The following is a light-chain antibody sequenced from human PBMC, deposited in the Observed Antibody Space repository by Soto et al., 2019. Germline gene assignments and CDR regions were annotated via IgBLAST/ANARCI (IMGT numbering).Light chain of an antibody. CDR1: SGSVSTNYY. CDR3: VLYMGSVHV. CDR2: RTN. J-gene: IGLJ2*01. Sequence: QTVVTQEPSFSVSPGGTVTLTCYLSSGSVSTNYYPSWYQQTPGQAPRTLIYRTNTRSSGVPDRFSGSILGNKAALTITGAQADDESDYYCVLYMGSVHVFGGGTKLTVL. V-gene: IGLV8-61*01.